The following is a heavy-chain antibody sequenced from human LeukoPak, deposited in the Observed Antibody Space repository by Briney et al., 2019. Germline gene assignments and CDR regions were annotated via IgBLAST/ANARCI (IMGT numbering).Heavy chain of an antibody. J-gene: IGHJ4*02. CDR2: ISAYNGNT. Sequence: ASVKVSCKASGCTFTSYGISWVRQAPGQGLEWMGWISAYNGNTNYAQKLQGRVTMTTDTSTSTAYMELRSLRSDDTAVYYCARETRSMVMFDYWGQGTLVTVSS. V-gene: IGHV1-18*01. D-gene: IGHD2-8*01. CDR1: GCTFTSYG. CDR3: ARETRSMVMFDY.